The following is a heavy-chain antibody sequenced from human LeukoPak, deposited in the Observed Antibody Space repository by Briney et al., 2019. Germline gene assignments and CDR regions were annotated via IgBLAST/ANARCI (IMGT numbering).Heavy chain of an antibody. J-gene: IGHJ3*02. Sequence: PGGPLKFPGQASGSSFTSYWIGGARQLPGKGREGMGIIYPGDSETRNSPYFQGKVTISADKSISTADLQWSNLKASDTAMYYCATYYYYDSRGYYYGAFDIWGQGTKVSVCS. CDR2: IYPGDSET. V-gene: IGHV5-51*01. D-gene: IGHD3-22*01. CDR1: GSSFTSYW. CDR3: ATYYYYDSRGYYYGAFDI.